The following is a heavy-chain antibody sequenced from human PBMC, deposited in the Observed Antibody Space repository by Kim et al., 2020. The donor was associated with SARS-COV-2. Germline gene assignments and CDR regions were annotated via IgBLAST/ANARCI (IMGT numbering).Heavy chain of an antibody. CDR1: GGSSKSYH. J-gene: IGHJ4*02. CDR2: IYYTGNT. CDR3: ATRSRGGYFDY. V-gene: IGHV4-59*08. D-gene: IGHD6-13*01. Sequence: SETLSLTCTVSGGSSKSYHWWSWIRQPPGKGLEWIGKIYYTGNTNYNPSLKSRVTMSVDTSKNQFSLRLSSVSAADTAVYYCATRSRGGYFDYWGQGTL.